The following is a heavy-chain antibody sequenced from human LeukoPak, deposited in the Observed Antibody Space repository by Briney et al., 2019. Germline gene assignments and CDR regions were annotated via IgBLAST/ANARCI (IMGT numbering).Heavy chain of an antibody. CDR1: GGSISRYY. CDR3: ARGGQCGSGSYYTYYYYGRDV. D-gene: IGHD3-10*01. V-gene: IGHV4-4*07. Sequence: SETLSLTCTVSGGSISRYYWSWIRQPAGTGLEWIGRIYTSGSTNYHPSLKSRVTMSVDTSKNQCSLKLSSVTAADTAVYYCARGGQCGSGSYYTYYYYGRDVWGQGTTVTVPS. J-gene: IGHJ6*02. CDR2: IYTSGST.